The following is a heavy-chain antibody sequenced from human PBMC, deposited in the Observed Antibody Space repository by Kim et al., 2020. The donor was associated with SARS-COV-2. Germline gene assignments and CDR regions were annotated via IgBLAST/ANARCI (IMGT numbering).Heavy chain of an antibody. J-gene: IGHJ4*02. V-gene: IGHV3-15*01. CDR1: GFTFSKAW. D-gene: IGHD1-1*01. Sequence: GGSLRLSCAASGFTFSKAWMSWVRQAPGKGLEWVGRIKSKTDGGTAYYAAPVKGRFTISRDDSKNTLYLQMNSLKTEDTAMYYCTTGTTGAEDDWGQGTLVTVSS. CDR2: IKSKTDGGTA. CDR3: TTGTTGAEDD.